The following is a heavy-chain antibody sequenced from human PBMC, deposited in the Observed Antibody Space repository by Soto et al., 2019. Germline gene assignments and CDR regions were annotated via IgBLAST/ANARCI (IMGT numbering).Heavy chain of an antibody. CDR1: GDSVSSNSAT. CDR2: TYYRSNWYS. Sequence: KQSQTLSLTCAISGDSVSSNSATWNWLRQSPSRGLEWLGRTYYRSNWYSDYSVSVNSRITINPDTSKNQFSLQLNSVTPEDTAVYYCARGHGSGSYKPFDYWGQGTLVTVSS. J-gene: IGHJ4*02. D-gene: IGHD3-10*01. CDR3: ARGHGSGSYKPFDY. V-gene: IGHV6-1*01.